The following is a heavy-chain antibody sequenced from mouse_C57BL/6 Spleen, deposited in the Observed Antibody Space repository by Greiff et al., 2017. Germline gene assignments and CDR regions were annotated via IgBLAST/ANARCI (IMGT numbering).Heavy chain of an antibody. Sequence: EVKLVESGGGLVKPGGSLKLSCAASGFTFSSYAMSWVRQTPEKRLEWVATISDGGSYTYYPDNVKGRFTISRDNAKNNLYLQMSHLKSEDTAMYYCARRDFPMDYWGQGTSVTVSS. J-gene: IGHJ4*01. D-gene: IGHD3-3*01. CDR2: ISDGGSYT. CDR3: ARRDFPMDY. CDR1: GFTFSSYA. V-gene: IGHV5-4*03.